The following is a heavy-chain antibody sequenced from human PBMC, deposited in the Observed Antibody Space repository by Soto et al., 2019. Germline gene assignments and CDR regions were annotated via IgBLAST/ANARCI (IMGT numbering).Heavy chain of an antibody. Sequence: QVQLVQSGAEVQKPGSSVKVSCKASGGTFSSYAISWVRQAPGQGLEWMGGVIPIFGTANYAQKFQGRVTITADESTSTAYMELSSLRSEDTAVYYCARSPQRITIVGVVSYYGMDVWGQGTTVTVSS. CDR2: VIPIFGTA. D-gene: IGHD3-3*01. J-gene: IGHJ6*02. V-gene: IGHV1-69*01. CDR1: GGTFSSYA. CDR3: ARSPQRITIVGVVSYYGMDV.